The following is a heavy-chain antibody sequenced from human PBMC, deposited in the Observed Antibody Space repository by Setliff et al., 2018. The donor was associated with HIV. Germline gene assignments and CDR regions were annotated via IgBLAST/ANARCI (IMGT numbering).Heavy chain of an antibody. Sequence: ASVKVSCKASGYTFTSYDINWVRQATGQGLEWMGWMNPNSGNTGYAQKFQGRVTMTRNTSISTAYMELSRLTSDDTAVYYCARGPPIYSSSSGYFDYWGQGTLVTVSS. V-gene: IGHV1-8*02. J-gene: IGHJ4*02. CDR3: ARGPPIYSSSSGYFDY. CDR2: MNPNSGNT. D-gene: IGHD6-6*01. CDR1: GYTFTSYD.